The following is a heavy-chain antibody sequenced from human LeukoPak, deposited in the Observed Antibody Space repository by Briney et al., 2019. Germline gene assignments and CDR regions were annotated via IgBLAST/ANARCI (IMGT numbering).Heavy chain of an antibody. CDR3: ATAVRDYDILTGYYHYYYYGMDV. CDR2: ISAYNGNT. Sequence: ASVKVSCKASGYTFTSYGISWVRQAPGRGLEGMGWISAYNGNTNYAQKLQGRVTMTTDTSTSTAYMELRSLRSDDTAVYYCATAVRDYDILTGYYHYYYYGMDVWGQGTTVTVSS. V-gene: IGHV1-18*01. J-gene: IGHJ6*02. CDR1: GYTFTSYG. D-gene: IGHD3-9*01.